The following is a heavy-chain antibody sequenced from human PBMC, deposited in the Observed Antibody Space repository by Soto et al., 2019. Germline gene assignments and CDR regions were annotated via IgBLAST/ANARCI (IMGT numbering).Heavy chain of an antibody. CDR3: ARLGDYYDSSGPPLIDY. V-gene: IGHV1-46*03. CDR2: INPSGGST. D-gene: IGHD3-22*01. J-gene: IGHJ4*02. CDR1: GYTFTSYY. Sequence: GASVKVSCKASGYTFTSYYMHCVRQAPGQGLEWMGIINPSGGSTSYAQKFQGRVTMTRDTSTSTVYMELSSLRSEDTAVYYCARLGDYYDSSGPPLIDYWGQGTLVTVSS.